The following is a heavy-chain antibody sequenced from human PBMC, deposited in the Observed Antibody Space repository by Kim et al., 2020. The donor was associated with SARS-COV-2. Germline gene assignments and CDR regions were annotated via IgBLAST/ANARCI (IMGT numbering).Heavy chain of an antibody. CDR2: IYYSGST. CDR1: GGSISSSSYY. Sequence: SETLSLTCTVSGGSISSSSYYWGWIRQPPGKGLEWIGSIYYSGSTYYNPSLKSRVTISVDTSKNQFSLKLSSVTAADTAVYYCARPHYDYVWGRPLSFYYYYGMDVWGQGTTVTVSS. J-gene: IGHJ6*02. CDR3: ARPHYDYVWGRPLSFYYYYGMDV. D-gene: IGHD3-16*01. V-gene: IGHV4-39*01.